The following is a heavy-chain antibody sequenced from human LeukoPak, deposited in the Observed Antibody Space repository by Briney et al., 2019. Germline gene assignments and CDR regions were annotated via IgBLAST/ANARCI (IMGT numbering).Heavy chain of an antibody. Sequence: SETLSLTCTVSGGSISSYYWSWIRQPAGKGLEWIGRIYTSGSTDYNPSLKSRVTMSVDTSKNQFSLKLSSVTAADTAVYYCVRESIAVAGGVYYYYGMDVWGQGTTVTVSS. CDR2: IYTSGST. D-gene: IGHD6-19*01. CDR3: VRESIAVAGGVYYYYGMDV. J-gene: IGHJ6*02. CDR1: GGSISSYY. V-gene: IGHV4-4*07.